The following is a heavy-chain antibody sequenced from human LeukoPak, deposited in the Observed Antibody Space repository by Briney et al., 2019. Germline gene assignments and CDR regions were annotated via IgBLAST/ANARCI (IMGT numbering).Heavy chain of an antibody. J-gene: IGHJ6*04. Sequence: PGGSLRLSCAASGFTFSTYAMSWVRQAPGKGLEWVSAIGASGGSTDYADSVKGRFTISRDNSKNTLYLQMNSLRAEDTAVYYCAKETGVFYGIDVWGKGTTVTVFS. D-gene: IGHD1-1*01. CDR2: IGASGGST. CDR1: GFTFSTYA. CDR3: AKETGVFYGIDV. V-gene: IGHV3-23*01.